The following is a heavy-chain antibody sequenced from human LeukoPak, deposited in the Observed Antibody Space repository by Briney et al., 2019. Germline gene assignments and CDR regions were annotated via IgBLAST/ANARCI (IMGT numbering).Heavy chain of an antibody. V-gene: IGHV1-18*01. J-gene: IGHJ6*02. Sequence: ASVKVSCKASGYTFTSYGISWVRQAPGQGLEWMGWISAYNGNTNYTQKLQGRVTMTTDTSTSTAYMELRSLRSDDTAGDYCARDVRDPPSVYSYYGMDVWGQATTATVSS. CDR1: GYTFTSYG. CDR2: ISAYNGNT. CDR3: ARDVRDPPSVYSYYGMDV. D-gene: IGHD2-2*01.